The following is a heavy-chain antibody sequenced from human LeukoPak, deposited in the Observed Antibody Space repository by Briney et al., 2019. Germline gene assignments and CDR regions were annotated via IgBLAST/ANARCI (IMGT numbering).Heavy chain of an antibody. CDR1: GFTFSSYE. CDR3: ARVPTSFYDMHLYAFDI. Sequence: PGGSLRLSCAASGFTFSSYEMNWVRQAPGKGLEGVSYISSSGSTIYYADSVKGRFTISRDNAKNSLYLQMNSLRAEDTAVYYCARVPTSFYDMHLYAFDIWGQGTMVTVPS. V-gene: IGHV3-48*03. CDR2: ISSSGSTI. J-gene: IGHJ3*02. D-gene: IGHD3-9*01.